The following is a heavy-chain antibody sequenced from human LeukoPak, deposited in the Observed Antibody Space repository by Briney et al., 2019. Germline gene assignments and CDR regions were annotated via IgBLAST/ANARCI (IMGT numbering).Heavy chain of an antibody. Sequence: GGSLRLSCAASGFTFSTFAMIWVRQPPGKGLEWVSSIFPSGGEIHYADSVRGRFTISRGNSKSTLSLQMNSLRAEDMALYYCAKGRGLSYDYGVDYWGQGTLVTVSS. D-gene: IGHD4-17*01. CDR3: AKGRGLSYDYGVDY. CDR1: GFTFSTFA. J-gene: IGHJ4*02. V-gene: IGHV3-23*01. CDR2: IFPSGGEI.